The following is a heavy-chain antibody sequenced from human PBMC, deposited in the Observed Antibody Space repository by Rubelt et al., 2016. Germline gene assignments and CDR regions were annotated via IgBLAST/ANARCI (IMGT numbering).Heavy chain of an antibody. Sequence: QLQLRESGPGLVKPSETLSLTCTVSGDSISSNRFYWGWIRQPPGKGLEWIGEINHRGSTNYNPSLKSRVTISVDTSMNQFSRNRTSVTAADTAVYYCARGGVNWNYDYWGQGTLVTVSS. D-gene: IGHD1-7*01. V-gene: IGHV4-39*07. CDR2: INHRGST. J-gene: IGHJ4*02. CDR3: ARGGVNWNYDY. CDR1: GDSISSNRFY.